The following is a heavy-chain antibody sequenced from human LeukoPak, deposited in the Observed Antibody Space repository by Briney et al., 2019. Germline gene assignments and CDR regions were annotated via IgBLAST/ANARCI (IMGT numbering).Heavy chain of an antibody. J-gene: IGHJ4*02. V-gene: IGHV1-69*05. CDR2: IIPIFGTA. CDR3: ARGRYDSSGYYLIDY. D-gene: IGHD3-22*01. CDR1: GGTFSSYA. Sequence: SVKVSCKASGGTFSSYAISWVRQAPGQGLEWMGRIIPIFGTANYAQKLQGRVTMTTDTSTSIAYMELRSLRSDDTAVYYCARGRYDSSGYYLIDYWGQGTLVTVSS.